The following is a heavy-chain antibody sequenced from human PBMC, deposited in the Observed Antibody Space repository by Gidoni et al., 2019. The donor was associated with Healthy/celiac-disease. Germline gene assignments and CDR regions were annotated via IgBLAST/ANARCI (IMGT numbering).Heavy chain of an antibody. J-gene: IGHJ3*02. V-gene: IGHV3-23*04. CDR2: ISGSGGST. CDR3: AKAPRSSWYAFDI. CDR1: GFNFSSYA. D-gene: IGHD6-13*01. Sequence: EVQLVASGGGLVQPGGSLRLSCAASGFNFSSYAMSWVRPAPGKGLEWVSAISGSGGSTYYADSVKGRFTISRDNSKNTLYLQMNSLRAEDTAVYYCAKAPRSSWYAFDIWGQGTMVTVSS.